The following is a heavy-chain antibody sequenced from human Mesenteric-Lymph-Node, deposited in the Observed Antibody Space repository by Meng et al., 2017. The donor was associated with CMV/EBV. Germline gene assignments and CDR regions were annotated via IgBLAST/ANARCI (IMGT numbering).Heavy chain of an antibody. J-gene: IGHJ4*02. CDR1: GLPLNTNGVG. CDR3: AHTKNLDWLLIFDY. V-gene: IGHV2-5*01. Sequence: GLPLNTNGVGVGWIRQPPGKPLEWLALIYWNNGQRFSPSLKSRLSITKDSSKNQVVLTMTNMDPIDTATYYCAHTKNLDWLLIFDYWGQGTLVTVSS. D-gene: IGHD3/OR15-3a*01. CDR2: IYWNNGQ.